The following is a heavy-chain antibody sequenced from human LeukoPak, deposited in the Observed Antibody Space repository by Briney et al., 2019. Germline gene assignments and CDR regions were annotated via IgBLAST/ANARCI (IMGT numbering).Heavy chain of an antibody. Sequence: SETLSLTCTVSGGSISSSSYYWGWIRQPPGKGLEWIGSIYYSGSTYYNPSLKSRVTISVDTSKNQFSLKLSSVTAADTAVYYCARGSGYYYSFFDYWGQGTLVTVSS. V-gene: IGHV4-39*07. CDR1: GGSISSSSYY. D-gene: IGHD3-22*01. CDR3: ARGSGYYYSFFDY. J-gene: IGHJ4*02. CDR2: IYYSGST.